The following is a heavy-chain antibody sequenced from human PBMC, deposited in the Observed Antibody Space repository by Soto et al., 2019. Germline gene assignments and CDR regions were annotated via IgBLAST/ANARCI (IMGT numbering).Heavy chain of an antibody. V-gene: IGHV4-59*01. CDR3: ARGPTYYYDRSGYYLFDY. Sequence: SETLSLTCTVSGGSISSYYWSWIRQPPGKGLEWIGYIYYSVTTNYNPSLKSRVTISVDTSKNQFSLKLSSVTAADTAVYYCARGPTYYYDRSGYYLFDYWGQGTLVTV. CDR1: GGSISSYY. CDR2: IYYSVTT. J-gene: IGHJ4*02. D-gene: IGHD3-22*01.